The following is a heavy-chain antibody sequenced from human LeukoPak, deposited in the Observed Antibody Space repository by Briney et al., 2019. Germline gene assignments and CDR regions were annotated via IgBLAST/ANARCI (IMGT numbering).Heavy chain of an antibody. Sequence: GGSLRLSCAASGFTFRSYVMHWVRQAPGKGLEWVAVIAFDGSTQLYADSVKGRFIISRDNFKNTLHLQMNSLRAEDTAVYYCATEIAAREFDYWGQGALVTVSS. J-gene: IGHJ4*02. CDR3: ATEIAAREFDY. CDR2: IAFDGSTQ. V-gene: IGHV3-30-3*01. D-gene: IGHD6-25*01. CDR1: GFTFRSYV.